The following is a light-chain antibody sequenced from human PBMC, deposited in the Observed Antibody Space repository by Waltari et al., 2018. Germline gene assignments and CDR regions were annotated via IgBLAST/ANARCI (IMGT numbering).Light chain of an antibody. J-gene: IGKJ2*01. CDR3: QHYHSPPYN. V-gene: IGKV1-5*03. CDR2: KAS. CDR1: HYISRW. Sequence: DIQMTQFPAPLSASVGDRVTITCRASHYISRWLAWYQQKPGKAPKLLISKASNLQSGVPSNFSGSGSGTEFTLTINSLLPDDFATYFCQHYHSPPYNFGQGTKLEIK.